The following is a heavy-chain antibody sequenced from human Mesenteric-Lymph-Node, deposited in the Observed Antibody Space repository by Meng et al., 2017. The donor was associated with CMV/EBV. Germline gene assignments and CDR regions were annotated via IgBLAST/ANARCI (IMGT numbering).Heavy chain of an antibody. CDR3: ARTTGKDHFDY. V-gene: IGHV4-31*03. CDR1: GDSTSRGGFY. CDR2: IYYSGSV. J-gene: IGHJ4*02. D-gene: IGHD4-17*01. Sequence: CTVSGDSTSRGGFYWSWIRQRPGKGLEWIGYIYYSGSVYRNPSLMSRVSISVDTSKNQFSLNLSSVTAADTATYFCARTTGKDHFDYWGQGTLVTVSS.